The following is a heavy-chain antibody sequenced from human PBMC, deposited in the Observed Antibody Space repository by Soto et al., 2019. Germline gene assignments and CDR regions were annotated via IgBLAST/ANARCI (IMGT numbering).Heavy chain of an antibody. CDR1: GGSISSGDYY. J-gene: IGHJ4*02. CDR3: AREGVVVVAATEYYFDY. D-gene: IGHD2-15*01. V-gene: IGHV4-30-4*01. Sequence: PSETLSLTCTVSGGSISSGDYYWSWIRQPPGKGLEWIGYIYYSGSTYYNPSLKSRVTISVDTSKNQFSLKLSSVTAADTAVYYCAREGVVVVAATEYYFDYWGQGTLVTVSS. CDR2: IYYSGST.